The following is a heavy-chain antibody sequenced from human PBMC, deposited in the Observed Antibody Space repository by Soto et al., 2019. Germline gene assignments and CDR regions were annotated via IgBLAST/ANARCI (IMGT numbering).Heavy chain of an antibody. Sequence: QLQLQESGPGLVKPSETLSLTCTVSGGSISSSSYYWGWIRQPPGKGLEWIGSIYYSGSTYYNPSLKSRVTISVDTSKNQFSLKLSSVTAADTAVYYCARRDERLGYFDYWGQGTLVTVSS. V-gene: IGHV4-39*01. D-gene: IGHD3-16*01. CDR1: GGSISSSSYY. CDR3: ARRDERLGYFDY. J-gene: IGHJ4*02. CDR2: IYYSGST.